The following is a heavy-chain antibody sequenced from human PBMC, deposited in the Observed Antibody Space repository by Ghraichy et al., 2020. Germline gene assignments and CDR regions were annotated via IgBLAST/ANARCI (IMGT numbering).Heavy chain of an antibody. CDR3: ATRSSSGSYPSPYYYYYYMDV. D-gene: IGHD3-10*01. V-gene: IGHV4-31*03. CDR2: IYYSGST. J-gene: IGHJ6*03. CDR1: GGSISSGGYY. Sequence: SETPSLTCTVSGGSISSGGYYWSWIRQHPGKGLEWIGYIYYSGSTYYNPSLKSRVTISVDTSKNQFSLKLSSVTAADTAVYYCATRSSSGSYPSPYYYYYYMDVWGKGTTVTVSS.